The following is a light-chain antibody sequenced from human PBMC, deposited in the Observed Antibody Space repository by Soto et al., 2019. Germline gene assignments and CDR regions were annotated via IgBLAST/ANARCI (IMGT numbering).Light chain of an antibody. CDR1: QSISSN. CDR3: QQYYSYPWT. V-gene: IGKV1-39*01. CDR2: AAS. J-gene: IGKJ1*01. Sequence: DIQMTQSPSSLSASVGDRVTITCRASQSISSNLNWYQQKPGKAPKLLIYAASNLQSGVPSTFSGSGSGTDFTLTISCLQSEDFATYYCQQYYSYPWTFGQGTKVDIK.